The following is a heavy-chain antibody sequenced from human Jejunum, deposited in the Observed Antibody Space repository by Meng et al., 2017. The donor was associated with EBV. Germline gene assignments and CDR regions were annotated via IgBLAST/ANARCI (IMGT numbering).Heavy chain of an antibody. Sequence: SRANVKKPGGTLKFSCQFSAFTFTDYYIHWVQQAPGKGLGWMGLVDPEDGQTAYTEKFQGRLTITANTSTDTVYMELNSLRSEDTAVYYCATDSVKYNSGSFLIGKWGQGTLVTVSS. CDR3: ATDSVKYNSGSFLIGK. CDR2: VDPEDGQT. J-gene: IGHJ4*01. CDR1: AFTFTDYY. D-gene: IGHD6-19*01. V-gene: IGHV1-69-2*01.